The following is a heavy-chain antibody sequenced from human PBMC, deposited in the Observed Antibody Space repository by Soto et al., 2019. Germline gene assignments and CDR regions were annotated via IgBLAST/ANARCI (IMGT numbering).Heavy chain of an antibody. J-gene: IGHJ4*02. V-gene: IGHV3-23*01. CDR2: ISGSGGST. Sequence: GGSLRLSCAASGFTFSSYTMNWVRQAPGKGLEWVSAISGSGGSTYYADSVKGRFTISRDNSKNTLYLQMNSLRAEDTAVYYCARDKRDLRFLEWSYYFDYWGQGTLVTVSS. CDR3: ARDKRDLRFLEWSYYFDY. D-gene: IGHD3-3*01. CDR1: GFTFSSYT.